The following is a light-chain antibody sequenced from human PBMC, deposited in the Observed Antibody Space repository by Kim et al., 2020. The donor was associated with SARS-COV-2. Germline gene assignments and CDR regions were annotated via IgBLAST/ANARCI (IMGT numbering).Light chain of an antibody. CDR3: QQYRNLPYT. CDR1: QDISHS. Sequence: DVHMTQSPSSLSASVGDRVTITCRASQDISHSLNWYQHKPGKAPNLLIYDVSNLRTGAPSRFRGSGSGRDFTFTISGLQPEDTATYFCQQYRNLPYTFGQGTKLEI. CDR2: DVS. J-gene: IGKJ2*01. V-gene: IGKV1-33*01.